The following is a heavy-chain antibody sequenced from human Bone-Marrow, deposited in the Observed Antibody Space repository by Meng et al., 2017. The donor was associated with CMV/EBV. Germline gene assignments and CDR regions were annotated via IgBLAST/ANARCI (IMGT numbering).Heavy chain of an antibody. V-gene: IGHV3-7*01. J-gene: IGHJ6*01. CDR1: GFTFSSYW. Sequence: GESLKISCAASGFTFSSYWMSWVRQAPGKGLEWVANIKQDGSEKYYVDSVKGRFTISRDNAKNSLYLQMNSLRAEDTAVYYCARESGSIAARRYYYYGMDVWGQGPTVTGYS. CDR3: ARESGSIAARRYYYYGMDV. D-gene: IGHD6-6*01. CDR2: IKQDGSEK.